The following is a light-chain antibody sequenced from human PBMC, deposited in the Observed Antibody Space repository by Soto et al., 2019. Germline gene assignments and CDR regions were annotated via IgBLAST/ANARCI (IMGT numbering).Light chain of an antibody. J-gene: IGKJ1*01. CDR3: QQFGTSRWT. V-gene: IGKV3-20*01. Sequence: ETVLTQSPGTLSLSPGERATLSCRASQNVSSNSLAWYQQKPGQAPRLLIYGASNRAIGIPDRFSGTGSGTDFTLTISRLEPEDFAVYYCQQFGTSRWTFGQGTKVDIK. CDR2: GAS. CDR1: QNVSSNS.